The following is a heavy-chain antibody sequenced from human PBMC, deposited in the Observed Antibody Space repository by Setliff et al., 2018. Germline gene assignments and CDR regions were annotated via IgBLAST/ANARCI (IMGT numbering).Heavy chain of an antibody. J-gene: IGHJ6*03. CDR2: IYTSGGT. V-gene: IGHV4-4*07. CDR3: AREQWLDPPGYYYMDV. Sequence: SETLSLTCTVSGGSISNYYWSWIRQPAGKGLEWIGRIYTSGGTNYNPSLKSRVTMSIDTSKNQFSLKLNSVTAADMAVYYCAREQWLDPPGYYYMDVWAKGTTVTVSS. CDR1: GGSISNYY. D-gene: IGHD6-19*01.